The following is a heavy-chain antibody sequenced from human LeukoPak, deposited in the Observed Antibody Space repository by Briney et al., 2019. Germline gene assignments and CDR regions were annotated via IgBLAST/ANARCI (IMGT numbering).Heavy chain of an antibody. CDR1: GFTFSSYG. Sequence: GGSLRLSCAASGFTFSSYGMHWVRQAPGKGLEWVAVIWYDGSNKYYADSVKSRFTISRDNSKNTLYLQMNSLRAEDTAVYYCARGRYDYVWGSYRYTRAYFDYWGQGTLVTVSS. D-gene: IGHD3-16*02. CDR3: ARGRYDYVWGSYRYTRAYFDY. CDR2: IWYDGSNK. J-gene: IGHJ4*02. V-gene: IGHV3-33*01.